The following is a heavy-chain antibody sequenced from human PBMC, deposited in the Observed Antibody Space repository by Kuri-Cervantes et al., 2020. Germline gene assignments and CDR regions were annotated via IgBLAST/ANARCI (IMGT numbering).Heavy chain of an antibody. CDR1: GGSISSYC. CDR3: ARTRTYYFDY. CDR2: IYYSGST. D-gene: IGHD1-7*01. J-gene: IGHJ4*02. V-gene: IGHV4-59*01. Sequence: ESLKISCTVSGGSISSYCWSWIRQPPGKGLEWIGYIYYSGSTNYNPSLKSRVTISVDTSKNQFSLKLSSVTAADTAVYYCARTRTYYFDYWGQGTLVTVSS.